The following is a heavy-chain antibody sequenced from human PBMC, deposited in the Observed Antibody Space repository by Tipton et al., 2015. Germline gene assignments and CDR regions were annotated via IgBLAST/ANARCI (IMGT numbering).Heavy chain of an antibody. D-gene: IGHD5-18*01. CDR3: ARDSFGYYSFDS. CDR2: IYYSGST. J-gene: IGHJ4*02. V-gene: IGHV4-39*07. Sequence: TLSLTCSVSGGSISSSSYYWGWIRQPPGKGLEWIGSIYYSGSTFYNPSLESRVTISVHTSKTQFSLKLISVTAADTAVYHCARDSFGYYSFDSWGPGTLVTVSS. CDR1: GGSISSSSYY.